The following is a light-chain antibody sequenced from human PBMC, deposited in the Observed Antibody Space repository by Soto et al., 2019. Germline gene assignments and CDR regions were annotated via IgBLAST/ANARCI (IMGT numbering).Light chain of an antibody. V-gene: IGLV2-14*01. CDR1: GRDIGAYDY. J-gene: IGLJ2*01. Sequence: QSALTQPASVSGSPGQSITISCTGSGRDIGAYDYVSWYQQHPGKAPKLMIYEVSNRPSGVSNRFSGSKSGNTASLTISGLQAEDEADYYCSSYTSSRVFGGGTKVTVL. CDR2: EVS. CDR3: SSYTSSRV.